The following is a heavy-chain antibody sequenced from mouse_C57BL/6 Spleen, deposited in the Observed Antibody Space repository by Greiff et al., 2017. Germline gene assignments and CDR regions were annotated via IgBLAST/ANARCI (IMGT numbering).Heavy chain of an antibody. V-gene: IGHV1-19*01. Sequence: EVNLVESGPVLVKPGASVKMSCKASGYTFTDYYMNWVKQSHGKSLEWIGVINPYNGGTSYNQKFKGKATLTVDKSSSTAYMELNSLTSEDSAVYYCARRGIQYYGSSYDYWGQGTTLTVSS. CDR2: INPYNGGT. J-gene: IGHJ2*01. D-gene: IGHD1-1*01. CDR3: ARRGIQYYGSSYDY. CDR1: GYTFTDYY.